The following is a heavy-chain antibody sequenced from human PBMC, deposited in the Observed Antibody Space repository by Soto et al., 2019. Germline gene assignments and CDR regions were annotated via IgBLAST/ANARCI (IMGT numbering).Heavy chain of an antibody. CDR3: ARTKLEPHSNWFDP. Sequence: GGSLRLSCAASGFTFSSYGMHWVRQAPGKGLEWVAVIWYDGSNKYYADSVKGRFTISRDNSKNTLYLQMNSLRAEDTAVYYCARTKLEPHSNWFDPWGQGTLVTVSS. CDR2: IWYDGSNK. J-gene: IGHJ5*02. CDR1: GFTFSSYG. V-gene: IGHV3-33*01. D-gene: IGHD1-1*01.